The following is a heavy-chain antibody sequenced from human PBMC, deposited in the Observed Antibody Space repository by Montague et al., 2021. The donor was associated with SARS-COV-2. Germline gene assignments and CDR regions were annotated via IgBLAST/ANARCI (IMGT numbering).Heavy chain of an antibody. CDR1: GGSISSSSYY. V-gene: IGHV4-39*01. Sequence: SETLSLTCTVSGGSISSSSYYWGWIRQPPGKGLEWIGSIYYSGRTYYNPSLKSRVTISVDTSKNQFSLKLSSVTAADTAVYYCARGYSGYEDPTGIDPWGQGTLVTVSS. D-gene: IGHD5-12*01. CDR2: IYYSGRT. J-gene: IGHJ5*02. CDR3: ARGYSGYEDPTGIDP.